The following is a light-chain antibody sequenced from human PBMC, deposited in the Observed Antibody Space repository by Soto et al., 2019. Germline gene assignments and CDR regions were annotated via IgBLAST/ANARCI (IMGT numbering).Light chain of an antibody. CDR2: DTY. V-gene: IGKV3D-20*01. CDR3: QQYGSSPMYT. J-gene: IGKJ2*01. CDR1: QSVGGNY. Sequence: EIVLTQSPATLSLSPGERATLSCGASQSVGGNYLAWYQQKPGLAPRLLIFDTYTRATGIPDRFSGSGSGTDFTLTISRLEPEDFAVYFCQQYGSSPMYTFGQGTKLEI.